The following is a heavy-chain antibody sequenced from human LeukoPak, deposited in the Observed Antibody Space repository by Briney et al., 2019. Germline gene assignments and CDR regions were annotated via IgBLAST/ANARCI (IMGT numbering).Heavy chain of an antibody. V-gene: IGHV3-23*01. Sequence: GGSLRLSCAASGFTFSRSAMTWVRQGPGTGLEFVASIIYSGGATYYADSVKGRFTISRDNSKNTLYLQMNGLRAEDTALYYCAKDGLYYDGSEHVYYFDSWGQGTLVTVSS. CDR3: AKDGLYYDGSEHVYYFDS. D-gene: IGHD3-22*01. CDR2: IIYSGGAT. CDR1: GFTFSRSA. J-gene: IGHJ4*02.